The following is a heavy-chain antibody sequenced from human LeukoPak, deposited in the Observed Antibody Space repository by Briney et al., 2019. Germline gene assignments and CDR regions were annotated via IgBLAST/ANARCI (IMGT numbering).Heavy chain of an antibody. CDR1: GYTFTGYY. CDR3: ARAGLPYYYMDV. CDR2: INHNSGGT. J-gene: IGHJ6*03. V-gene: IGHV1-2*02. Sequence: ASVKVSCKASGYTFTGYYMHWVRQAPGQGLEWMGWINHNSGGTNYAQKFKGRVTMTRDTSVSTAYMELSRLRSDDTAVYYCARAGLPYYYMDVWGKGTTVTVSS.